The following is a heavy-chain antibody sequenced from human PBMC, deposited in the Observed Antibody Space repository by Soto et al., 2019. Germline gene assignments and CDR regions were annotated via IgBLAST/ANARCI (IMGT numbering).Heavy chain of an antibody. D-gene: IGHD1-26*01. CDR3: AKMVGATLVDD. V-gene: IGHV4-4*02. CDR1: GASISSTSSGDW. Sequence: QVQLQESGPGLVKPSGTLSLTCTVSGASISSTSSGDWWSWVRQPPGKGLEWIGEIHHSGNTNYIPSLKSRVSMSVDKSKNHFAVRVRSVTAADTAVYYCAKMVGATLVDDWGQGTLVTVSS. J-gene: IGHJ4*02. CDR2: IHHSGNT.